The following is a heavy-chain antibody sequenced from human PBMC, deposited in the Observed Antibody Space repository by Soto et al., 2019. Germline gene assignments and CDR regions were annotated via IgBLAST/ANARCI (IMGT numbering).Heavy chain of an antibody. D-gene: IGHD3-10*01. J-gene: IGHJ4*02. Sequence: QVQLVQSGAEVKKPGASVKVSCKPSGYTFTDLYIHWVRQAPGLGLEWLGWIDPNSGASRKTQQFQGSLTMTRDTSTSTVYMELSSLRSDDTAVYYCASDNYGPLDYWGQGTLVTASS. CDR2: IDPNSGAS. CDR3: ASDNYGPLDY. V-gene: IGHV1-2*02. CDR1: GYTFTDLY.